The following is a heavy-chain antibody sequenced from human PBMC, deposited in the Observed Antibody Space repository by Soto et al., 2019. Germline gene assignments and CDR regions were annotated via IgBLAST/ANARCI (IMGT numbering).Heavy chain of an antibody. J-gene: IGHJ5*02. CDR1: GGSFSGYY. Sequence: QVQLQQWGAGLLKPSETLSLTCAVYGGSFSGYYWSWIRQPPGKGLEWIGEINHSGSTNYNPSLKSRVTIAVDTSKNQFSLKLSSVTAADTAVYYCARGRYFPLSCWFDPWGQGTLVTVSS. CDR3: ARGRYFPLSCWFDP. D-gene: IGHD1-1*01. CDR2: INHSGST. V-gene: IGHV4-34*01.